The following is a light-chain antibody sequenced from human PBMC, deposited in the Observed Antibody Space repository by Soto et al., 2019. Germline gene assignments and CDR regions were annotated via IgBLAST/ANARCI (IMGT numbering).Light chain of an antibody. V-gene: IGLV1-47*01. CDR1: SSNIGSNY. Sequence: QSALTQPPSGSGTPGQRVTISCSGSSSNIGSNYVYWYQQLPGTAPKLLIYRNNQRPSGVPDRFSGSKSGTSASLAISGLRSEDEADYYCAAWDDSLSGRYVFGTGTKVTVL. J-gene: IGLJ1*01. CDR2: RNN. CDR3: AAWDDSLSGRYV.